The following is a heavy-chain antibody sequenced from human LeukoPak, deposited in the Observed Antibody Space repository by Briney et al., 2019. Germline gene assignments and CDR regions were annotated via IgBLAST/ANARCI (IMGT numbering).Heavy chain of an antibody. CDR2: INPNSGGT. CDR1: GYTFTGYY. V-gene: IGHV1-2*06. D-gene: IGHD3-22*01. CDR3: ARDRADYYDSSGYCV. Sequence: ASVKVSCKASGYTFTGYYMHWVRQAPGQGLEWMGRINPNSGGTNYAQKFQGRVTMTRDTSISTAYMELSRLRSDDTAVYYCARDRADYYDSSGYCVWGQGTLVTVSS. J-gene: IGHJ4*02.